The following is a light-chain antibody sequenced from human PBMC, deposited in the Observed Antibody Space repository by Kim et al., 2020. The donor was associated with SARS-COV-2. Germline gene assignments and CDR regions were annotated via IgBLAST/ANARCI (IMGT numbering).Light chain of an antibody. Sequence: LSPGERATLSCRASQSVSSIYLAWYQQKPGQAPRLLIYGASSRATGIPDRFSGSGSGTDFTLTISRLEPEDFAVYYCQQYGSSSTFGQGTRLEIK. CDR3: QQYGSSST. CDR1: QSVSSIY. J-gene: IGKJ5*01. CDR2: GAS. V-gene: IGKV3-20*01.